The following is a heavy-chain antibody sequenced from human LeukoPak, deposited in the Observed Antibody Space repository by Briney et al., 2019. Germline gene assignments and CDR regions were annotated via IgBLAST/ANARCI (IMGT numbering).Heavy chain of an antibody. CDR3: ARQGYRILDY. V-gene: IGHV4-34*01. Sequence: SETLSLTCAVYGGSFSGYYWSWIRQPPGKGLEWIGEINHSGSTNYNPSLKSRVTISVDTSKNQFSLKLSSVTAADTAVYYCARQGYRILDYWGQGTLVTVSS. CDR1: GGSFSGYY. J-gene: IGHJ4*02. D-gene: IGHD5-18*01. CDR2: INHSGST.